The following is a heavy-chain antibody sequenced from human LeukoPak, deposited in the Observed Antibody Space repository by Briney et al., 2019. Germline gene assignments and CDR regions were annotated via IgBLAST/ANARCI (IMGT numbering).Heavy chain of an antibody. Sequence: SETLSLTCTVSGGSISSFSWAWIRQPPGKGLEWIGFVYKRQRANYHPSLESRLTISVDTSNNQFSLKLTSVTAADAAVYYCASVSGPGVATGSRTFDLWGQGTMVTVSS. CDR3: ASVSGPGVATGSRTFDL. V-gene: IGHV4-59*01. CDR2: VYKRQRA. CDR1: GGSISSFS. J-gene: IGHJ3*01. D-gene: IGHD2-8*01.